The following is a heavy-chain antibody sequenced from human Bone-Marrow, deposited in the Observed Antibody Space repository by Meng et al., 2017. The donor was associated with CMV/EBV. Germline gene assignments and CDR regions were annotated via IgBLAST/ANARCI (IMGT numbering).Heavy chain of an antibody. V-gene: IGHV3-30-3*01. CDR2: ISYDGSNK. D-gene: IGHD3-22*01. CDR3: ARTMIVV. Sequence: GESLKISCAASGFTFSSYAMHWVRRAPGKGLEWVAVISYDGSNKYYADSVKGRFTISRDNSKNTLYLQMNSLRAEDTAVYYCARTMIVVWGQGTLVTVSS. CDR1: GFTFSSYA. J-gene: IGHJ4*02.